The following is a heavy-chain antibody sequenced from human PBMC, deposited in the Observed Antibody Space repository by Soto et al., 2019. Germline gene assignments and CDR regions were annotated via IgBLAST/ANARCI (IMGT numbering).Heavy chain of an antibody. D-gene: IGHD5-12*01. CDR1: GGYISSYY. CDR2: IYYSGST. V-gene: IGHV4-59*08. Sequence: SETLSLTCTVSGGYISSYYWSWIRQPPGKGLEWIGYIYYSGSTNYNPSLKSRVTISVDTSKNQFSLKLSSVTAADTAVYYCARHRYSGYDFFDYWGQGTLVTVSS. J-gene: IGHJ4*02. CDR3: ARHRYSGYDFFDY.